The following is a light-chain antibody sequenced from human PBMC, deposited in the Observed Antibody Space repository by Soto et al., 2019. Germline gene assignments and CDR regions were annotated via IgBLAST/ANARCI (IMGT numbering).Light chain of an antibody. CDR3: QQYGSSPPYT. V-gene: IGKV3-20*01. CDR1: HSVSSSY. Sequence: EIVLTQSPGTLSLSPGERATLSCRASHSVSSSYLAWYQQKCGQAPRLLIYGASSRATGSPDRLSGSGSGTDFTSTVSRLEPEDFAVYYCQQYGSSPPYTFGQVTKLEIK. J-gene: IGKJ2*01. CDR2: GAS.